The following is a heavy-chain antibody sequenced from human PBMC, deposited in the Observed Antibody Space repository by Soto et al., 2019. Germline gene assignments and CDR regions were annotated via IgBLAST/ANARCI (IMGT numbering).Heavy chain of an antibody. CDR2: INAGNGNT. CDR1: GYTFTSYA. J-gene: IGHJ5*02. V-gene: IGHV1-3*05. CDR3: ARDRGELERRCWFDP. D-gene: IGHD1-1*01. Sequence: QVQLVQSGAEEKKPGASVKVSCKASGYTFTSYAMHWVRQAPGQRLEWMGWINAGNGNTKYSQKFQGRVTITRDTAASTAYMELSSLRSEDTAVYYCARDRGELERRCWFDPWGQGTLVTVSS.